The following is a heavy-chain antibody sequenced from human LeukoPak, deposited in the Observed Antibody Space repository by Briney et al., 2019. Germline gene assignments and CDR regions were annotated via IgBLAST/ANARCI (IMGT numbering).Heavy chain of an antibody. Sequence: PGGSLRLSCAASGFTVSSNYMSWVRQAPGKGLEWVSVIYSGGSTYYADSVKGRFTISRDNSKNTLYLQMNSMRAEDTAVYYCATIGPRRLWFGELHLDYWGQGTLVTVSS. CDR3: ATIGPRRLWFGELHLDY. D-gene: IGHD3-10*01. V-gene: IGHV3-53*01. CDR1: GFTVSSNY. J-gene: IGHJ4*02. CDR2: IYSGGST.